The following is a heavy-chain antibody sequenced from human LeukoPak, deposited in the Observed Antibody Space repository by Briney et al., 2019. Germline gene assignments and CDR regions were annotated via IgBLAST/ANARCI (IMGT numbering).Heavy chain of an antibody. CDR1: GGSISSYY. J-gene: IGHJ5*02. CDR2: IYYSGST. V-gene: IGHV4-59*01. D-gene: IGHD6-13*01. CDR3: ARERGSSWKTNNNWFDP. Sequence: SETLSLTCTVSGGSISSYYWSWIRQPPGKGLEWIGYIYYSGSTNYNPSLKNRVTISVDTSKNQFSLKLSSVTAADTGVYYCARERGSSWKTNNNWFDPWGQGTLVTVSS.